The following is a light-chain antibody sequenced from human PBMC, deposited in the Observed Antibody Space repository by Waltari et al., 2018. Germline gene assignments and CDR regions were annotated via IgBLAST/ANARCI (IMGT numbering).Light chain of an antibody. Sequence: AIRMTKSPSSLSASTGDRVTITCRTSQDIRSNLAWSQQKPWKALYPLIYAASTLQCGVPSRFSGRGSGTECTLTISDLQSEDFATYDCQQYYSCPRPFGQGAKVEIK. CDR3: QQYYSCPRP. V-gene: IGKV1-8*01. CDR2: AAS. J-gene: IGKJ1*01. CDR1: QDIRSN.